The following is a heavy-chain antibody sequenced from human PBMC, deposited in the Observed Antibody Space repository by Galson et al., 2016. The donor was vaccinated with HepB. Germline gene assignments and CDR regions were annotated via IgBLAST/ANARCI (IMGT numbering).Heavy chain of an antibody. CDR1: GYSFTAYG. Sequence: SVKVSCKASGYSFTAYGIGWVRQAPGQGLEWMGWIGTYNGYATYAQKLQGRVTMTTDTSTSTAYMELRSLRSDDTAVYYCALNDSSGYYSRWGQGTLVTVSP. CDR3: ALNDSSGYYSR. D-gene: IGHD3-22*01. J-gene: IGHJ4*02. CDR2: IGTYNGYA. V-gene: IGHV1-18*01.